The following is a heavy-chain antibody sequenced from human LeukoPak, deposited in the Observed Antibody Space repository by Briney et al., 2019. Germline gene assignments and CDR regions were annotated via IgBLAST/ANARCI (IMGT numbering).Heavy chain of an antibody. CDR1: GGSISSSSYY. Sequence: PSETLSLTCTVSGGSISSSSYYWGWIRQPPGKGLEWIGSIYYSGSPNYNPSLKGRVTMSLDTSKNQFSLKLSSVTAADTAVYYCARVALNSSPDFWGQGTLVTVSS. CDR2: IYYSGSP. J-gene: IGHJ4*02. CDR3: ARVALNSSPDF. D-gene: IGHD5-24*01. V-gene: IGHV4-39*07.